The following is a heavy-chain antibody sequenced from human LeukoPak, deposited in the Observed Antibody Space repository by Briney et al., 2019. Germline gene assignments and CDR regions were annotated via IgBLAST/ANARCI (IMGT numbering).Heavy chain of an antibody. V-gene: IGHV1-2*02. CDR2: INPNSGGT. D-gene: IGHD3-16*01. CDR1: GYTFTGYY. Sequence: GASVKVSCKASGYTFTGYYMHWVRQPPGQGLEWMGWINPNSGGTNYAQKFQGRVTMTRDTSISTAYMELSRLRSDDTAVYYCARDPAPYDYVWGSSRYYYGMDVWGQGTTVTVSS. CDR3: ARDPAPYDYVWGSSRYYYGMDV. J-gene: IGHJ6*02.